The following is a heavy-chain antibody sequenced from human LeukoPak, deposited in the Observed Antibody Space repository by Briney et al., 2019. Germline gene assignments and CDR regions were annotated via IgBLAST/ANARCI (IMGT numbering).Heavy chain of an antibody. CDR1: GDIVSTNSAA. D-gene: IGHD3-22*01. J-gene: IGHJ3*02. Sequence: SQTLSLTCAISGDIVSTNSAAWNWIRRSPSRGLEWLGRTYYRSKWYNDYTVSVKSRITINPDTSKNQFSLQLNSVTPEDTAVYYCARAGDSSGYDAFDIWGQGTMVTVSS. CDR3: ARAGDSSGYDAFDI. V-gene: IGHV6-1*01. CDR2: TYYRSKWYN.